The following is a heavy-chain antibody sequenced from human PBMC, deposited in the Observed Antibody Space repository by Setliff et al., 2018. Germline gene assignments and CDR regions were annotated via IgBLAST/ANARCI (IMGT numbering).Heavy chain of an antibody. CDR2: IFPADADT. J-gene: IGHJ5*02. CDR1: RDSFTNYW. V-gene: IGHV5-51*01. D-gene: IGHD2-2*01. Sequence: GEALKISCKESRDSFTNYWIIWVRQVPGKGLEWMGMIFPADADTRYNPSFKGQVTMSLDRSITTAYLQWDSLKASDTAIYYCAQKHQRASWSFDPWGRGALVTVSS. CDR3: AQKHQRASWSFDP.